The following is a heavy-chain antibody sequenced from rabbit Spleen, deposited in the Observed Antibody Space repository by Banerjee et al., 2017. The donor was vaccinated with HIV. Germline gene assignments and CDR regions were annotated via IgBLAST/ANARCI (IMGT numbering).Heavy chain of an antibody. D-gene: IGHD7-1*01. CDR1: GLDLSSSDY. V-gene: IGHV1S45*01. J-gene: IGHJ6*01. CDR3: ARDTGTSFSSYGMDL. CDR2: IAGSSSGFT. Sequence: QEQLKETGGGLVQPGGSLTLSCKASGLDLSSSDYICWVRQAPGKGLEWISCIAGSSSGFTYSATWATGRFTISKTSSTTVTLQMTSLTVADTATYFCARDTGTSFSSYGMDLWGPGTLVTVS.